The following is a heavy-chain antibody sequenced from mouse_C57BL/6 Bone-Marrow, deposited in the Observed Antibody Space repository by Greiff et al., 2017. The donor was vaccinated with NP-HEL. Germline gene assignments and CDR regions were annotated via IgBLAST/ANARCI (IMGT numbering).Heavy chain of an antibody. Sequence: QVHVKQPGAELVMPGASVKLSCKASGYTFTSYWMHWVKQRPGHGLEWIGEIDPSDSYTNYNQKFKGKSTLTVDKSSSTAYMQLSSLTSEDSAVYYCAREVPDLLSLMDYWGQGTSVTVSS. D-gene: IGHD2-1*01. CDR3: AREVPDLLSLMDY. CDR1: GYTFTSYW. J-gene: IGHJ4*01. V-gene: IGHV1-69*01. CDR2: IDPSDSYT.